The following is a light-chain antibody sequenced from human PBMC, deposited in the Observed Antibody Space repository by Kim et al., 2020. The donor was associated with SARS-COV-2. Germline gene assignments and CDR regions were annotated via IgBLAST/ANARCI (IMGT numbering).Light chain of an antibody. CDR3: AAWDDSLNGWV. CDR1: SSNIGSNT. V-gene: IGLV1-44*01. Sequence: QSVLTQPPSASGTPGQRVTISCSGGSSNIGSNTVSWYQQLPGTAPKLLIYGDTQWPSGVPDRFSGSKSGTAASLAISGLQSEDEADYYCAAWDDSLNGWVFGGGTKLTVL. J-gene: IGLJ3*02. CDR2: GDT.